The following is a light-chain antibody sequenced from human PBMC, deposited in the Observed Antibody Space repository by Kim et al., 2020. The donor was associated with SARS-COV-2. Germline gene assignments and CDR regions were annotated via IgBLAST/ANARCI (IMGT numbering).Light chain of an antibody. Sequence: ASVGDRVTITCRASQGISSYLAWYQQKPRKAPKLLIYAASTLQSGVPSRFGGRGSGTDFTLTISSLQPEDFATYYCQQLYSYPISFGGGTKVDIK. CDR1: QGISSY. J-gene: IGKJ4*01. CDR3: QQLYSYPIS. V-gene: IGKV1-9*01. CDR2: AAS.